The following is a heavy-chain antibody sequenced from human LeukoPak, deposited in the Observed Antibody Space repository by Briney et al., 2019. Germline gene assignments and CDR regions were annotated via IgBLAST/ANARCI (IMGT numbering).Heavy chain of an antibody. CDR1: GFTFSTYA. CDR3: AREVAIVGATYFDY. CDR2: ISINGGST. D-gene: IGHD1-26*01. V-gene: IGHV3-64*01. J-gene: IGHJ4*02. Sequence: GGSLRLSCAASGFTFSTYAMHWVRQAPGKGLEYVSAISINGGSTYYANSVKGRFTISRDNSKSTLYLQMGSLRAEDMAVYYCAREVAIVGATYFDYWGQGTLVAVSS.